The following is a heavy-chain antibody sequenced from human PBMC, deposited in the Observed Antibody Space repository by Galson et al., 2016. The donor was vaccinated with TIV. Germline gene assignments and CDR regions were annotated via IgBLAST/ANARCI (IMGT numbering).Heavy chain of an antibody. D-gene: IGHD3/OR15-3a*01. J-gene: IGHJ6*03. Sequence: SLRLSCAASGFTFKSYAMHWARQAPGKGLEWLALITYDGDNEYYTDSVKGRFTISRDDRNSKLDLQMHSLTVEDTAVYYCAGGEDWGRYYYYYMDVWGKGTTVIVSS. V-gene: IGHV3-30-3*01. CDR3: AGGEDWGRYYYYYMDV. CDR2: ITYDGDNE. CDR1: GFTFKSYA.